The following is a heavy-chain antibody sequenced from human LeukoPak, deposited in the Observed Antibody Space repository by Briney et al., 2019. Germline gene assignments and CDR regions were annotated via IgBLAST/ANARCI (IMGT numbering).Heavy chain of an antibody. CDR2: IIPIFGTA. D-gene: IGHD6-6*01. J-gene: IGHJ6*02. CDR1: GYTFTSYG. Sequence: SVKVSCKASGYTFTSYGISWVRQAPGQGLEWMGGIIPIFGTANYAQKFQGRVTITADESTSTAYMELSSLRSEDTAVYYCARDQSRIAARRAYYCGMDVWGQGTTVTVSS. V-gene: IGHV1-69*13. CDR3: ARDQSRIAARRAYYCGMDV.